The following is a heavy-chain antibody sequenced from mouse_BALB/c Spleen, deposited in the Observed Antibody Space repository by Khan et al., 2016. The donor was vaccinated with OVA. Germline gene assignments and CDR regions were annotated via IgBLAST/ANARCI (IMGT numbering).Heavy chain of an antibody. CDR3: ARGNDYGYYFDY. CDR2: ISYSGVT. Sequence: VRLQQSGPGLVKPSQSLSLTCTVTGYSITSGYAWNWIRQFPGNKLEWMGYISYSGVTSYTPSLKSRISITRDTSKNQFFLQLNSVTTEDTATYYCARGNDYGYYFDYWGQGTTLTVSS. D-gene: IGHD1-1*01. V-gene: IGHV3-2*02. CDR1: GYSITSGYA. J-gene: IGHJ2*01.